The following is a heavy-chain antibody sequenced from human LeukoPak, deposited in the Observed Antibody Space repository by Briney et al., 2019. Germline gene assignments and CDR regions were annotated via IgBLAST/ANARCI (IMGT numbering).Heavy chain of an antibody. J-gene: IGHJ3*02. V-gene: IGHV1-2*02. CDR3: ASLTLGNAFDI. D-gene: IGHD7-27*01. CDR1: GYTFTGYY. Sequence: GASVKVSCKASGYTFTGYYMHWVRQAPGQGLEWMGWINPNSGGTNYAQKFQGRVTVTGDTSISTAYMELSRLKSDDTAVYYCASLTLGNAFDIWGQGTMVTVSS. CDR2: INPNSGGT.